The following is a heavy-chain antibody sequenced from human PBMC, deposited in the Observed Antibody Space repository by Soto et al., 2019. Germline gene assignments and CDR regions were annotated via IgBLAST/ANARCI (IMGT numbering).Heavy chain of an antibody. CDR1: GFTFSSYA. J-gene: IGHJ6*02. V-gene: IGHV3-30-3*01. CDR3: ARDLRYCISTSCSRDYYGMDV. Sequence: QVQLVESGGGVVQPGRSLRLSCAASGFTFSSYAMHWVRQAPGKGLEWVAVISYDGSNKYYADSVKGRFTISRDNSKNTLYLQMNSLRAEDTAVYYCARDLRYCISTSCSRDYYGMDVWGQGTTVTVSS. D-gene: IGHD2-2*01. CDR2: ISYDGSNK.